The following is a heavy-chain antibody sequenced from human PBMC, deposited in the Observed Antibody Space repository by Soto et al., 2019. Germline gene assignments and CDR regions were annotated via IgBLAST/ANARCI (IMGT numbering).Heavy chain of an antibody. CDR3: AREWTRYYYGSGRPTNSY. V-gene: IGHV1-8*01. D-gene: IGHD3-10*01. Sequence: ASVKVSCKASGYTFTSYDINWVRQATGQGLEWMGWVNPNSGNTGYAQKFQGRVTMTRNTSISTAYMELSSLRSEDTAVYYCAREWTRYYYGSGRPTNSYWGQGTLVIVSS. CDR1: GYTFTSYD. J-gene: IGHJ4*02. CDR2: VNPNSGNT.